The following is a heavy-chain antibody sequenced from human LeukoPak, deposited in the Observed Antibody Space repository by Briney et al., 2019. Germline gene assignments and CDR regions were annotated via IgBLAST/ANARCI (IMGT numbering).Heavy chain of an antibody. V-gene: IGHV3-23*01. CDR1: GFTFRSYA. J-gene: IGHJ4*02. Sequence: GGSLRLSCAASGFTFRSYAMTWVRQAPGKGLEWVSAISGIGGSTYYADSVKGRFTISRDNSKNTLYLQMNSLRAEDTAVYYCSKVPRTTVVTPYYFDYWGQGTLVTVSS. D-gene: IGHD4-23*01. CDR2: ISGIGGST. CDR3: SKVPRTTVVTPYYFDY.